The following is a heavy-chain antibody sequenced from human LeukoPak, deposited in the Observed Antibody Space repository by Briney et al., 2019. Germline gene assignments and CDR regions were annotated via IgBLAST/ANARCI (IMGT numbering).Heavy chain of an antibody. V-gene: IGHV3-33*03. J-gene: IGHJ6*03. CDR2: IFYDGRDK. Sequence: GGSLRFSYAASGFTFSVFGLNWVRQAPGKGLEWVAVIFYDGRDKYYADSVKGRFTISRDNSRNMLFLQINSLRAEDTGVYYCAKALYSNYYMDVWGKGTAVTVSS. CDR3: AKALYSNYYMDV. CDR1: GFTFSVFG. D-gene: IGHD4-11*01.